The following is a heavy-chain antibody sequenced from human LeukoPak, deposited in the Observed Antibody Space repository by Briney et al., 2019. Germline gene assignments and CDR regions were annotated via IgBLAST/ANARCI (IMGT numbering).Heavy chain of an antibody. D-gene: IGHD3-16*01. CDR3: ARGGKDSPVFYYFDY. J-gene: IGHJ4*02. V-gene: IGHV3-30-3*01. Sequence: GGSLRLSCAASGFTFSSYAIHWVRQAPGKGLEWVTIISYDGSNKYYADSVKGRFTISRDNSKNTLYLQMNSLRAEDTAVYYCARGGKDSPVFYYFDYWGQGTLVTVSS. CDR2: ISYDGSNK. CDR1: GFTFSSYA.